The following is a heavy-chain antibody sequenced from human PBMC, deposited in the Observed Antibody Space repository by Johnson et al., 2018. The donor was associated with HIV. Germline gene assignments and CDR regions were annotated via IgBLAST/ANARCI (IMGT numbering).Heavy chain of an antibody. Sequence: VQLVESGGGLVKPGGSLRLSCVVSGFTFKTYWMHWVRQAPGKGLVWVARIKSDGGSKSYEDSVKGRFIISRANTKNTLYLQMNSLRAEDTAVYYCARGPGGFGAFDIWGQGTMVTVSS. CDR2: IKSDGGSK. D-gene: IGHD2-8*02. CDR1: GFTFKTYW. V-gene: IGHV3-74*02. CDR3: ARGPGGFGAFDI. J-gene: IGHJ3*02.